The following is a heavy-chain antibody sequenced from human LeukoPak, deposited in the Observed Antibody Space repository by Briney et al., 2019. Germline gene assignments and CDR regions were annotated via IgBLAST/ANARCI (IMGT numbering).Heavy chain of an antibody. Sequence: PGGSLRLSCAASGFTFSSYGMYWVRQAPGKGLEWVAVISYDGSNKYYADSVKGRFTISRDNSKNTLYLQMNSLRAEDTAVYYCATHSGWYRRFDYWGQGTLVTVSS. CDR3: ATHSGWYRRFDY. J-gene: IGHJ4*02. D-gene: IGHD6-19*01. CDR2: ISYDGSNK. V-gene: IGHV3-30*03. CDR1: GFTFSSYG.